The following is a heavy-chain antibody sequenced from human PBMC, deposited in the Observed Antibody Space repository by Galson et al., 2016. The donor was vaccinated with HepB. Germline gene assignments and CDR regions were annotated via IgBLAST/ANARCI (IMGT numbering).Heavy chain of an antibody. CDR1: GFTFSETY. CDR3: AREHYFGSGSYFDN. Sequence: SLRLSCAASGFTFSETYMTWIRQAPGKGLEWISSISSRGGSAIHYADSVKGRFTISRDNAKNSLFLQMNSLRAEDTAVYYRAREHYFGSGSYFDNWGQGTLVTVSS. D-gene: IGHD3-10*01. J-gene: IGHJ4*02. V-gene: IGHV3-11*01. CDR2: ISSRGGSAI.